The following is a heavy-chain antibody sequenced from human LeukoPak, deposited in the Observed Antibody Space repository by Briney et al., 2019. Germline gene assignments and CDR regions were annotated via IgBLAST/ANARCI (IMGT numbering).Heavy chain of an antibody. CDR2: ISRSNIYK. V-gene: IGHV3-21*01. CDR1: GFTFSSYS. D-gene: IGHD3-22*01. CDR3: ANSRYDSSGYYGIIGY. J-gene: IGHJ4*02. Sequence: GGSLRLSCAASGFTFSSYSMNWVRQAPGKGLEWVSSISRSNIYKYYADSVKGRFTISRDNAKNSLYLQMNSLRAEDTAVYCCANSRYDSSGYYGIIGYWGQGTLVTVSS.